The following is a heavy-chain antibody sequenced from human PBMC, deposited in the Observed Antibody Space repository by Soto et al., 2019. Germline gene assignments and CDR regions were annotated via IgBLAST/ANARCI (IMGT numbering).Heavy chain of an antibody. CDR1: GFIFSDYW. J-gene: IGHJ4*02. V-gene: IGHV3-7*01. CDR2: IKPDGSEK. Sequence: GGSLRLSCAASGFIFSDYWMSWVRQAPGKGLEWVANIKPDGSEKYYVDSVKGRFTISRDNAEDLLYVQMNSLSADDTAVYYCARGKSSRYFDYWGQGALVTVSS. D-gene: IGHD6-13*01. CDR3: ARGKSSRYFDY.